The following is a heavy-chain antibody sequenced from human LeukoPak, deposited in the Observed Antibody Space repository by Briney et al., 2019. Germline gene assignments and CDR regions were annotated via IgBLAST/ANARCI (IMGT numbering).Heavy chain of an antibody. J-gene: IGHJ6*02. CDR3: ASGRKSFGVHMDV. Sequence: PSETLFLTCTVSGGSISSYYWSWIRQPPGKGLEWIGYIYYSGSTNYNPSLKSRVTISVDTSKNQFSLKLSSVTAADTALYYCASGRKSFGVHMDVWGQGTTVTVSS. V-gene: IGHV4-59*12. D-gene: IGHD3-3*01. CDR2: IYYSGST. CDR1: GGSISSYY.